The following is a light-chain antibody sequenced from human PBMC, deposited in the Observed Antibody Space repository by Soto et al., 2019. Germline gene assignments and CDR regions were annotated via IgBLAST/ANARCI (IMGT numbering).Light chain of an antibody. Sequence: DIQMTQSPSTLSASVGDKVTITCRASQRITNWLAWYQHKPGEAPKLLIYKTSSLASGVPSRFSGSGYGTDFTLTISSLQPGDFATYYCQQYDSYPNTFGQGTKVDIK. CDR1: QRITNW. CDR2: KTS. J-gene: IGKJ2*01. V-gene: IGKV1-5*03. CDR3: QQYDSYPNT.